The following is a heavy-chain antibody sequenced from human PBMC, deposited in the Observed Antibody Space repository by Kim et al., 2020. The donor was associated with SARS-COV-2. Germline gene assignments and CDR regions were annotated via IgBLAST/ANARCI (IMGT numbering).Heavy chain of an antibody. CDR2: KTKGYTT. Sequence: KTKGYTTDYAASVKGRFTILRDDSKNSLYLQMNSLKTEDTAVYYCARSLSNWGQGTLVTVSS. D-gene: IGHD3-9*01. V-gene: IGHV3-72*01. J-gene: IGHJ4*02. CDR3: ARSLSN.